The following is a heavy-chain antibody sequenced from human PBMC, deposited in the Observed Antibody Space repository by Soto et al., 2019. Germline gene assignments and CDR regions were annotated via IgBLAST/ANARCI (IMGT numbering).Heavy chain of an antibody. V-gene: IGHV1-69*04. J-gene: IGHJ4*02. CDR1: GGTFSSYA. CDR3: AREYNSGSYRRTPPDAGAY. Sequence: GASVKVSCKASGGTFSSYAISWVRQAPGQGLEWMGRIIPILGIANYAQKFQGRVTITADKSTSTAYMELSSLRSEDTAVYYCAREYNSGSYRRTPPDAGAYWGQGTLVTVSS. CDR2: IIPILGIA. D-gene: IGHD1-26*01.